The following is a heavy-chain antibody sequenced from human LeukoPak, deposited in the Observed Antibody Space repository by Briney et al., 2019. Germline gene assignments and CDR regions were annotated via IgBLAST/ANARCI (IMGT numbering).Heavy chain of an antibody. Sequence: GGSLRLSCAASGFTFSSYAMSWLRQARGKGLEWVSAISGSGGSTYYADSVKGRFTISRDNSKNTLYLQMNSLRAEDTAVYYCAKTDSSSWYVSNWFDPWGQGTLVTVSS. V-gene: IGHV3-23*01. CDR2: ISGSGGST. CDR3: AKTDSSSWYVSNWFDP. D-gene: IGHD6-13*01. CDR1: GFTFSSYA. J-gene: IGHJ5*02.